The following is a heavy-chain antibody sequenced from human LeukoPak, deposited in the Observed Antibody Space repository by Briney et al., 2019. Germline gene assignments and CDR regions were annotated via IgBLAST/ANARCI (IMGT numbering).Heavy chain of an antibody. CDR3: ARPESPYCSGGSCYSSDY. CDR1: GYTFTGYY. CDR2: INPNSGGT. V-gene: IGHV1-2*02. D-gene: IGHD2-15*01. J-gene: IGHJ4*02. Sequence: GASVKVSCKASGYTFTGYYMHWVRQAPGQGLEWMGWINPNSGGTNYAQKFQGRVTMTRDTSISTAYMELSRLRSDDTAVYYCARPESPYCSGGSCYSSDYWGQGTLVTVSS.